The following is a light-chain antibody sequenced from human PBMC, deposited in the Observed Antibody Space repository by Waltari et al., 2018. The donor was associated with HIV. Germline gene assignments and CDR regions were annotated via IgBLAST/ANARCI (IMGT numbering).Light chain of an antibody. CDR3: VLYMGSDIGV. Sequence: QTVVTQEPSFSVSPGGTVTLPCGLSSGPVSTSYYPSWYQQTPGQAPRTLIYSTNTRSSGVPDRFSGSILGNKAALTITGAQADDESDYYCVLYMGSDIGVFGGGTKLTVL. CDR2: STN. CDR1: SGPVSTSYY. V-gene: IGLV8-61*01. J-gene: IGLJ3*02.